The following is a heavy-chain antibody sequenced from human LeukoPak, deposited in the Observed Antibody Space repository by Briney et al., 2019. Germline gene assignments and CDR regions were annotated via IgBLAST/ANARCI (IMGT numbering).Heavy chain of an antibody. CDR2: IYSGGST. J-gene: IGHJ5*02. CDR1: GASMSSDGYY. V-gene: IGHV4-61*02. Sequence: SQTLSLTCNVSGASMSSDGYYWNWIRQPAGKGLEWIGRIYSGGSTNYIPSLMSRVTLSVDTSKNRLSLKLSYVTAADAAVYYCASAGHCANGVCCNWFGPWGQGILVTVSS. D-gene: IGHD2-8*01. CDR3: ASAGHCANGVCCNWFGP.